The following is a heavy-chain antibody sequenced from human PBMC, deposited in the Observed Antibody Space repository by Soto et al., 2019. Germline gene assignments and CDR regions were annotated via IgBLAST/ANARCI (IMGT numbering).Heavy chain of an antibody. Sequence: GGSLRLSCAASGFTFSSYSMNWVRQAPGKGLEWVSSISSSSGCTDYADSVKGRFTISRDNSKNMLYLQMNSLRAEDTALYYCAKCAYYSGWYFDLWGRGTLVTVSS. CDR2: ISSSSGCT. CDR1: GFTFSSYS. CDR3: AKCAYYSGWYFDL. J-gene: IGHJ2*01. D-gene: IGHD3-22*01. V-gene: IGHV3-23*01.